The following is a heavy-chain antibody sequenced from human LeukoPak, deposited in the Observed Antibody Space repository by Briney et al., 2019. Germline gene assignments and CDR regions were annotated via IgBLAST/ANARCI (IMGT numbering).Heavy chain of an antibody. CDR1: GFTFSSYG. Sequence: PGGSLRLSCAASGFTFSSYGMHWVRQAPGKGLEWVAFIRYDGSNKYYADSVKGRFTISRDNSKNTLYLQMNSLRAEDTAVYYCAKDEAQGIAARTPGNYWGQGTLVTVSS. CDR2: IRYDGSNK. D-gene: IGHD6-6*01. V-gene: IGHV3-30*02. CDR3: AKDEAQGIAARTPGNY. J-gene: IGHJ4*02.